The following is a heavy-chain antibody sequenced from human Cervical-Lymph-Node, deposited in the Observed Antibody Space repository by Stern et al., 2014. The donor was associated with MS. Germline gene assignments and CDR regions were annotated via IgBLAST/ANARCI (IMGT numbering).Heavy chain of an antibody. J-gene: IGHJ4*02. D-gene: IGHD4-11*01. Sequence: QVTLRESGPALVKPTQTLTLTGTFSGFSLATSGMCVSWIRQPPGKALEWLALIDWDDDKFYNTSLKTRLTISKDASKNQVVLTMTNVDPVDTATYFCARIRDDFSNYYFDSWGQGTLVTVSS. CDR3: ARIRDDFSNYYFDS. CDR1: GFSLATSGMC. CDR2: IDWDDDK. V-gene: IGHV2-70*13.